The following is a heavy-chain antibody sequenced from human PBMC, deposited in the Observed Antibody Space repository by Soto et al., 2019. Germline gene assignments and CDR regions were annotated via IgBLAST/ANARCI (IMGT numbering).Heavy chain of an antibody. CDR3: ARGRYGDY. CDR1: GYTFTSYG. D-gene: IGHD1-1*01. J-gene: IGHJ4*02. CDR2: ISANNDNT. V-gene: IGHV1-18*01. Sequence: QVHLVQSGAEVKKPGASVKVSCKCSGYTFTSYGITWVRQAPGQGLEWMGWISANNDNTDYAQKLQGRVTVARDTSTSTAYMELRSLGSDDTDVYYCARGRYGDYWGQGALVTVSS.